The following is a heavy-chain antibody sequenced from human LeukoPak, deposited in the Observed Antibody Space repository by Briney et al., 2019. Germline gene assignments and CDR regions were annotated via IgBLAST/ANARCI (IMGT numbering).Heavy chain of an antibody. CDR2: INPNGGGT. CDR3: ARITTSTEYNEFDC. CDR1: GYTFTHHY. D-gene: IGHD1-14*01. Sequence: ASVKVSCKASGYTFTHHYLHWLRQAPGQGLEYLGWINPNGGGTNFPQKFQGRVTLTIDTSVNTGYMEITKLTSDDTAVYYCARITTSTEYNEFDCWGQAPLVAVSS. V-gene: IGHV1-2*02. J-gene: IGHJ4*02.